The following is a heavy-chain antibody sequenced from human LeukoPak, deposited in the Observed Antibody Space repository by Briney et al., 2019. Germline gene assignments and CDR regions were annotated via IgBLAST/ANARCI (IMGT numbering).Heavy chain of an antibody. CDR2: IWYDGSNK. CDR3: ARGDYHGSGSCGY. CDR1: GFTFSNYG. V-gene: IGHV3-33*01. Sequence: PGGSLRLSCAASGFTFSNYGIHWVRQAPGKGLEWVALIWYDGSNKYYADSVKGRFTISRDNSKNTLYLQMNSLRAEDTAVYYCARGDYHGSGSCGYWGQGTLVTVSS. J-gene: IGHJ4*02. D-gene: IGHD3-10*01.